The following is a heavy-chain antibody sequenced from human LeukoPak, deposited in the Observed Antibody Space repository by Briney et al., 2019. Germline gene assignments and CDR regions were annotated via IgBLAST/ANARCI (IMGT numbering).Heavy chain of an antibody. V-gene: IGHV4-59*01. D-gene: IGHD3-10*01. CDR2: IYYSGST. CDR3: ARGGFRDAFDI. Sequence: ASETLSLTCTVSGVSISSYYWSWIRQPPGKGLEWIGYIYYSGSTNYNPSLKSRVTISVDTSKNQFSLKLSSVPAAHTAVYSCARGGFRDAFDIWGQGTMVTVSS. CDR1: GVSISSYY. J-gene: IGHJ3*02.